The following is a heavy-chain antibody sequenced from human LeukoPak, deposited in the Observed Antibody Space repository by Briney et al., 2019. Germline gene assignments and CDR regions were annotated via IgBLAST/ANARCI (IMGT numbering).Heavy chain of an antibody. V-gene: IGHV4-59*01. CDR1: GGSISSYY. CDR3: ARTMEGYCSGGSCYQYSYYMDI. Sequence: PSEALSLTCTVSGGSISSYYWSWIRQHLAGERQWSGYIYYSGSTNYNPSLKSRVTISVDTSKNQFSLKLTSVTAADTAVYYCARTMEGYCSGGSCYQYSYYMDIWGKGTTVTVFS. CDR2: IYYSGST. J-gene: IGHJ6*03. D-gene: IGHD2-15*01.